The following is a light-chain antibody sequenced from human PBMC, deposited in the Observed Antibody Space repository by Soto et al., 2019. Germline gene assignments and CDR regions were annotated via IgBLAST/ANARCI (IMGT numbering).Light chain of an antibody. CDR3: QQYNNWWT. CDR1: RSVSSS. CDR2: GSS. Sequence: EIVMTQSPATLSVSPGERATLSCRASRSVSSSLAWYQQKPGQAPRLLIYGSSTRATGIQARFSGSGSGTEFTLTISSLQSEDFAVYYCQQYNNWWTFGQGTKVDI. J-gene: IGKJ1*01. V-gene: IGKV3-15*01.